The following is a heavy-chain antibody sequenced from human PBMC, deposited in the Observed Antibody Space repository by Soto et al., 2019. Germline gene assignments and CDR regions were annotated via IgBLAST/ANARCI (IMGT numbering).Heavy chain of an antibody. Sequence: QLQLQESGSGLVKPSQTLSLTCAVSGGSISSGGYSWSWIRQPPGKGLEWIGYMYHSGSTYYHTSLKSRVTSPIDWSKTHFSLKLSSVTAADTAVYNCARVPDYWGQGILVTVAS. J-gene: IGHJ4*02. CDR1: GGSISSGGYS. CDR3: ARVPDY. CDR2: MYHSGST. V-gene: IGHV4-30-2*01. D-gene: IGHD2-2*01.